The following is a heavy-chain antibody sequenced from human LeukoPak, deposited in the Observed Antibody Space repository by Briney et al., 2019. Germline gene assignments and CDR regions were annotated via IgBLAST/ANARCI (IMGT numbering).Heavy chain of an antibody. Sequence: PGGSLRLSCAASGFTFSSYRMNWVRQAPGKGLEWVSAISGSGGSSYYADSVKGRFTISRDNSKNTLYLQMNSLRAEDTAVYYCTKDRGASVWGQGTLVTVSS. CDR3: TKDRGASV. CDR1: GFTFSSYR. J-gene: IGHJ4*02. V-gene: IGHV3-23*01. D-gene: IGHD3-10*01. CDR2: ISGSGGSS.